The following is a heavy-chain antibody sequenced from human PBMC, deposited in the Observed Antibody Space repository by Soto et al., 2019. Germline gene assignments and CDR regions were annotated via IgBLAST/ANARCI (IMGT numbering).Heavy chain of an antibody. Sequence: QVQLVQSGAEVKKPGSSVKVSCKASGGTFSSYAISWVRQAPGQGLEWMGGIIPIFGTANYAQKFQGRVTITADESTSTDYMELSSLRSEDTAVYYCARDPGDGYNDYFDYWGQGTLVTVSS. V-gene: IGHV1-69*12. J-gene: IGHJ4*02. CDR3: ARDPGDGYNDYFDY. CDR1: GGTFSSYA. D-gene: IGHD5-12*01. CDR2: IIPIFGTA.